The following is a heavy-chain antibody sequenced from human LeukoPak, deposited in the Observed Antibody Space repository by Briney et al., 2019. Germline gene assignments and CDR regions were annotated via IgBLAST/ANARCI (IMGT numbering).Heavy chain of an antibody. J-gene: IGHJ6*02. CDR3: ARDRMQQLYYYYGMDV. D-gene: IGHD6-13*01. V-gene: IGHV3-48*03. Sequence: GGSLRLSCAASGFTFGRYGMNWVRQAQGMGLEWLSYVSGGGDNRYYADSVKGRFTISRDNAKNSLSLQMSGLRAEDTAVYYCARDRMQQLYYYYGMDVWGQGTTVTVSS. CDR1: GFTFGRYG. CDR2: VSGGGDNR.